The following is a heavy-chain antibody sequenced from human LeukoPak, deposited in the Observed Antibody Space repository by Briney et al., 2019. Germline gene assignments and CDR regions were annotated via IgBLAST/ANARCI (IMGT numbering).Heavy chain of an antibody. CDR1: GFTFGDYA. CDR3: TRGAVPAAIDYYYGMDV. J-gene: IGHJ6*02. CDR2: IRSKAYGGTT. Sequence: PGGSLRLSCTASGFTFGDYAMSWFRQAPGKGLEWVGFIRSKAYGGTTEYATSVKGRFTISRDDSKSIAYLQMNSLKTEDTAVYYCTRGAVPAAIDYYYGMDVWGQGTTVTVSS. D-gene: IGHD2-2*01. V-gene: IGHV3-49*03.